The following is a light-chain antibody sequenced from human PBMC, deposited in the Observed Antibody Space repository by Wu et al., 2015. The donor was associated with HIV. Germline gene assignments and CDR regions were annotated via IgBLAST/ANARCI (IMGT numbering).Light chain of an antibody. CDR2: GAS. Sequence: EIVLTQSPGTLSLSPGERATLSCRASQSVSSSYLAWYQQKPGQAPRLLIYGASSRATGVPDRFSGSASGTDFTLTISRLEPEDFAVYYCQEYGSSPPWTFGQGTKGGNQT. V-gene: IGKV3-20*01. CDR3: QEYGSSPPWT. CDR1: QSVSSSY. J-gene: IGKJ1*01.